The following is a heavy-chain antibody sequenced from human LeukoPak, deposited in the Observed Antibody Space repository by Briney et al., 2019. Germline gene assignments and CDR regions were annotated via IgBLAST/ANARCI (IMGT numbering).Heavy chain of an antibody. V-gene: IGHV3-48*04. D-gene: IGHD3-10*02. Sequence: GGSLRLSCAASGFTFSSYSMNWVRQAPGKGLEWVSYISSSSSTIYYADSVKGRFTISRDNAKNALYLQMNSLRAEDTAVYYCAELGITMIGGVWGKGTTVTISS. CDR1: GFTFSSYS. J-gene: IGHJ6*04. CDR2: ISSSSSTI. CDR3: AELGITMIGGV.